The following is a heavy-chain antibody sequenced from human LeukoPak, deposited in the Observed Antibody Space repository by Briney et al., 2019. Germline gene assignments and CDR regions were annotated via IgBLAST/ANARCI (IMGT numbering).Heavy chain of an antibody. CDR3: ARLGLGYYFDY. CDR2: ISVSSSTI. J-gene: IGHJ4*02. Sequence: GGSLRLSCAVSGFXFNSYNINWVRQAPGKGLEWVSYISVSSSTIYYADSVKGRFTISRDNAKNSLYLQMNSLRDDDTAVYYCARLGLGYYFDYWGQGTLVTVSS. CDR1: GFXFNSYN. D-gene: IGHD5-12*01. V-gene: IGHV3-48*02.